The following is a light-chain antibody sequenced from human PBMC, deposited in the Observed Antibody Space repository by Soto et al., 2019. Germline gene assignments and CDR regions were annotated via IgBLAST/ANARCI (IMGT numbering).Light chain of an antibody. CDR1: RSDIGTGYS. V-gene: IGLV1-40*01. Sequence: QSVLTQPPSVSGAPGQKVTISCTGSRSDIGTGYSVHWYKQLPGTAPQLLIFGDTVRASGVPDRFSGSKSGSSASLVIAGLQPEDEADYYCQSYDSRLSEFVVFGGGTKLTVL. CDR2: GDT. J-gene: IGLJ2*01. CDR3: QSYDSRLSEFVV.